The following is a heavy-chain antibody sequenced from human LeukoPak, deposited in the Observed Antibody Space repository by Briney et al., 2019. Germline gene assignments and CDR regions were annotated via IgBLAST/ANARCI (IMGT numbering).Heavy chain of an antibody. CDR3: AGGRLVAASKAVAIDY. J-gene: IGHJ4*02. Sequence: PGGSLRLSCAASGFTFSRYWMTWVRQAPGKGLVWVSRINERGSSTSYADSVKGRFTISRDNAKNTLYLQMNSLRADDTAVYYCAGGRLVAASKAVAIDYWGQGTLVTVSS. V-gene: IGHV3-74*01. CDR2: INERGSST. CDR1: GFTFSRYW. D-gene: IGHD5-12*01.